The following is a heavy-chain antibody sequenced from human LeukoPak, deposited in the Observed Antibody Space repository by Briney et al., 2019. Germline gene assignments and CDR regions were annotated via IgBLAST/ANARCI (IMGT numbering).Heavy chain of an antibody. D-gene: IGHD5-24*01. CDR3: AREDGDGYNSFFDY. V-gene: IGHV4-59*01. CDR2: IYYSGST. J-gene: IGHJ4*02. CDR1: GGSISSYY. Sequence: SETLSLTCTVSGGSISSYYWSRIRQPPGKGLEWIGYIYYSGSTNYNPSLKSRVTISVDTSKNQFSLKLSSVTAADTAVYYCAREDGDGYNSFFDYWGQGTLVTVSS.